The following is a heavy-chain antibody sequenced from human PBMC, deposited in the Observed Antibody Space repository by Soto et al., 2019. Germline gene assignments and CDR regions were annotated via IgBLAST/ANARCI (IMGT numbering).Heavy chain of an antibody. J-gene: IGHJ6*02. CDR2: ISYSGST. V-gene: IGHV4-31*03. D-gene: IGHD5-12*01. Sequence: PSLTCTVSGGSISSGGYYWSWIRQLPGKGLEWIGYISYSGSTYYNPSLKSRVTISVDTSKNQFSLKLSSVTAADTAVYYCARDSGFYGMDVWGQGTTVTVSS. CDR1: GGSISSGGYY. CDR3: ARDSGFYGMDV.